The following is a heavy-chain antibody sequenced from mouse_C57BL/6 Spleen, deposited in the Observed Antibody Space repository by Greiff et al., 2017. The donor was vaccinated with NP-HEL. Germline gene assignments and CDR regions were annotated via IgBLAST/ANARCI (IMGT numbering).Heavy chain of an antibody. Sequence: QVQLQQSGAELVRPGTSVKVSCKASGYAFTNYLIEWVKQRPGQGLEWIGMINPGSGGTNYNEKFKGKATLTADKSSSTAYMQLSSLTSEDSAVYFCARSGTTVVAHWYFDVWGTGTTVTVSS. CDR2: INPGSGGT. CDR1: GYAFTNYL. D-gene: IGHD1-1*01. J-gene: IGHJ1*03. V-gene: IGHV1-54*01. CDR3: ARSGTTVVAHWYFDV.